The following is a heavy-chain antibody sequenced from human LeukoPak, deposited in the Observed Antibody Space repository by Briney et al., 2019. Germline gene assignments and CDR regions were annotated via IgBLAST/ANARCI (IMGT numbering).Heavy chain of an antibody. CDR1: GFTFYSYG. CDR2: INRSGDST. D-gene: IGHD2-15*01. V-gene: IGHV3-23*05. Sequence: PGGSLRLSCAASGFTFYSYGMNWVRQAPGKGLEWVSGINRSGDSTSYADSVKGRFTISRDNSKNTLYLQMNSLRAEDTAVYYCAKQLGYCSDGSCYFPYWGQGTLVTVSS. J-gene: IGHJ4*02. CDR3: AKQLGYCSDGSCYFPY.